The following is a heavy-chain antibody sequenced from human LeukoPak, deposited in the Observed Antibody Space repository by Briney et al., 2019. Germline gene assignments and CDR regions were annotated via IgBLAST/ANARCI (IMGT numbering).Heavy chain of an antibody. CDR1: GGSISSFY. V-gene: IGHV4-59*01. CDR3: ARVYDFWSGYPYFDY. D-gene: IGHD3-3*01. J-gene: IGHJ4*02. CDR2: IYYSGST. Sequence: SKTLSLTCTVSGGSISSFYWSWIRQPPGKGLEWIGYIYYSGSTNYNPSLKSRVTISVDTSKNQFSLKLSSVTAADTAVYYCARVYDFWSGYPYFDYWGQGTLVTVSS.